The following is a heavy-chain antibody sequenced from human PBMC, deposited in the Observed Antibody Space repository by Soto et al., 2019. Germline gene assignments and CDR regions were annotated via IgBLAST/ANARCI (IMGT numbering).Heavy chain of an antibody. V-gene: IGHV3-23*01. CDR2: ISGSGGST. D-gene: IGHD3-10*01. Sequence: GGSLRLSCAASGFTFSSYAMSWVRQAPGKGLEWVSAISGSGGSTYYADSVKGRFTISRDNSKNTLYLQMNSLRAEDTAVYYCASRGPRAVPPYYYGSRSPVDYWGQGTLVTVSS. CDR3: ASRGPRAVPPYYYGSRSPVDY. CDR1: GFTFSSYA. J-gene: IGHJ4*02.